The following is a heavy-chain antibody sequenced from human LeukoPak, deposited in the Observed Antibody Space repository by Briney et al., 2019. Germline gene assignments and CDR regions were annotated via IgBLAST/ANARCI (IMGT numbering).Heavy chain of an antibody. V-gene: IGHV1-46*01. D-gene: IGHD6-19*01. CDR3: ARGGRERYSSGWTDAFDI. CDR2: INPSGGST. J-gene: IGHJ3*02. CDR1: GYTFTDYY. Sequence: AASVKVSCKASGYTFTDYYMHWVRQAPGQGLEWMGIINPSGGSTSYAQKFQGRVTMTRDTSTSTVYMELSSLSSEDTAVYYCARGGRERYSSGWTDAFDIWGQGTMVTVSS.